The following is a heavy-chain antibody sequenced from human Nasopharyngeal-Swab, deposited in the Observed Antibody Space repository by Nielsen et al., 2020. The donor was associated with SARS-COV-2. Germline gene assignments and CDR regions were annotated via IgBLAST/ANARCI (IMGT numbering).Heavy chain of an antibody. CDR2: INSDGSST. CDR1: GFTFSSYW. J-gene: IGHJ4*02. Sequence: GESLKISCAASGFTFSSYWMHWVRQAPGKGLVWVSRINSDGSSTSYADSVKGRFTISRDDAKNTLYLQMNSLRAEDTAVYYCARGRGVWFGDLLYAWDYWGQGTLVTVSS. V-gene: IGHV3-74*01. D-gene: IGHD3-10*01. CDR3: ARGRGVWFGDLLYAWDY.